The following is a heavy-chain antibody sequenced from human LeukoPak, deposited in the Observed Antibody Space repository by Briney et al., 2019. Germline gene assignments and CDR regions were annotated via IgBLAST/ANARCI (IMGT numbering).Heavy chain of an antibody. CDR1: GYTFTSYY. Sequence: ASVKVSCKASGYTFTSYYMHWVRQAPGQGLEWMGIINPSGGSTSYAQKFQGRVTMTRDMSTSTVYMDLSSLRSEDTAVYYCARGRSSIVVVPAALSYYMDVWGKGTTVTVSS. D-gene: IGHD2-2*01. CDR3: ARGRSSIVVVPAALSYYMDV. J-gene: IGHJ6*03. V-gene: IGHV1-46*01. CDR2: INPSGGST.